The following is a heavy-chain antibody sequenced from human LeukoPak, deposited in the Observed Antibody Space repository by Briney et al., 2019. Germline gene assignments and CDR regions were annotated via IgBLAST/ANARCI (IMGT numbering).Heavy chain of an antibody. V-gene: IGHV3-48*01. CDR3: ARVAYDFWSGYYSVDY. Sequence: GGSLRLSCAASGFTFSSYAMSWVRQAPGKGLEWVSYISSSSSTIYYADSVKGRFTISRDNAKNSLYLQMNSLRAEDTAVYYCARVAYDFWSGYYSVDYWGQGTLVTVSS. CDR2: ISSSSSTI. CDR1: GFTFSSYA. D-gene: IGHD3-3*01. J-gene: IGHJ4*02.